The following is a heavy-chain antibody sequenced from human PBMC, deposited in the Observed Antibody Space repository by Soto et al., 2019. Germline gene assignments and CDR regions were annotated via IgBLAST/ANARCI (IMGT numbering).Heavy chain of an antibody. D-gene: IGHD2-8*01. CDR1: GYTFTSHT. CDR3: AIGPEDGVPADY. V-gene: IGHV1-3*01. CDR2: IIVSHGSP. J-gene: IGHJ4*02. Sequence: QVHLVQSGAEVKEPGASVRVSCEASGYTFTSHTIHWARQAPGQGLEWMGWIIVSHGSPRYAPQFQGRIPFGRDTSSTTAYMELSSLTFEDTAAYCCAIGPEDGVPADYWGQGTPVVVSS.